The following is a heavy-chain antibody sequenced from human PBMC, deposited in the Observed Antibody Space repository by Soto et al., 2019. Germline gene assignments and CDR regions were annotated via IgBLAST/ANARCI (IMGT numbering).Heavy chain of an antibody. CDR3: ARDLRGVVVAATVAFDY. CDR1: GGTFSSYT. D-gene: IGHD2-15*01. J-gene: IGHJ4*02. V-gene: IGHV1-69*04. Sequence: GASVKVSCKASGGTFSSYTISWVRQAPGQGLEWMGRIIPILGIANYAQKFQGRVTITRDTSASTAYMELSSLRSEDTAVYYCARDLRGVVVAATVAFDYWGQGTLVTVSS. CDR2: IIPILGIA.